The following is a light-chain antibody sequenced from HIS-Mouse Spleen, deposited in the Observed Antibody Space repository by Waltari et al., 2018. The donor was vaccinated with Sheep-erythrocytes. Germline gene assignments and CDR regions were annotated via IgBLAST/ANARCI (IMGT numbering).Light chain of an antibody. V-gene: IGKV3-20*01. CDR3: QQYGSSPT. CDR2: GAS. Sequence: EIVLTQSPGPLSLSPGERATLSCRASQSVSSSYLAWYQHKPGQAPRLLIYGASSRATGIPDRFSGSGSGTDFTLTISRLEPEDFAVYYCQQYGSSPTFGQGTKLEIK. J-gene: IGKJ2*01. CDR1: QSVSSSY.